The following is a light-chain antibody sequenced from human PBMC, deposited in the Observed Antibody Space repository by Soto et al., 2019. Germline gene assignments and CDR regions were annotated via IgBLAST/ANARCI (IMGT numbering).Light chain of an antibody. V-gene: IGKV3-20*01. CDR1: QSVSSSY. CDR3: QQYGSSLTWT. Sequence: EIVLTQSPGTLSLSPGERATLSCRASQSVSSSYLAWYQQKPGQAPRLLIYGASSMATGIPDRFSGSGSGTDFTLTISRLEPEDFAVYYCQQYGSSLTWTCGQGTKVEIK. CDR2: GAS. J-gene: IGKJ1*01.